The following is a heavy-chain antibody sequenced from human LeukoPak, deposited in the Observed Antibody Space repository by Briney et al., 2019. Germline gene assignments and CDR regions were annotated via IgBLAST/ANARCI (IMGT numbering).Heavy chain of an antibody. CDR1: GIILSSYW. CDR3: ARDPSGDGSGTNFPFDS. D-gene: IGHD3-10*01. Sequence: GGSLRLSCAASGIILSSYWMSWVRQAPGKGLEWVANIKQDGSEKWYVDSVKGRFTISRDNAKNSLYLQMNSLRVEDTALYYCARDPSGDGSGTNFPFDSWGQGTLVTVSS. J-gene: IGHJ4*02. V-gene: IGHV3-7*01. CDR2: IKQDGSEK.